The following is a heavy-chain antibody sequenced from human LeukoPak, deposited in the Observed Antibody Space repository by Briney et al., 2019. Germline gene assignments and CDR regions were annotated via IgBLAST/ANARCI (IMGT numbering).Heavy chain of an antibody. Sequence: GRSLRLSCAASGFTFDDYAMHWVRQAPGKGLEWVSGISWNSGSIGYADSVKGRFTISRDNAKNSLYLQMNSLRAEDTAVYYCARGPNMVRGVPFDYWGQGTLVTVSS. J-gene: IGHJ4*02. CDR1: GFTFDDYA. V-gene: IGHV3-9*01. CDR2: ISWNSGSI. D-gene: IGHD3-10*01. CDR3: ARGPNMVRGVPFDY.